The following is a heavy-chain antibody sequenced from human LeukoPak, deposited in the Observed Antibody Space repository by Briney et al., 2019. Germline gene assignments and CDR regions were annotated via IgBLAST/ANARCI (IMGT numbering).Heavy chain of an antibody. D-gene: IGHD2-15*01. J-gene: IGHJ4*02. CDR2: IYGGGST. CDR3: ERDSICSGGSCYSDY. Sequence: PGGSLRLSCAPSGLTVSGNYMSWVRQAPGRGLEWVSSIYGGGSTYYANSVKGRFTISRDNSKNTLYLQMNSLRAEDTAVYYCERDSICSGGSCYSDYWGQGTLVTVSS. V-gene: IGHV3-53*01. CDR1: GLTVSGNY.